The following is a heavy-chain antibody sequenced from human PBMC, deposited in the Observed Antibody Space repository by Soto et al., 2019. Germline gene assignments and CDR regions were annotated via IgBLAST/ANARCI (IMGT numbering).Heavy chain of an antibody. CDR3: ARLSKRRYFDWLLPFDY. CDR2: IYYSGGT. Sequence: SETLSLTCTVSGGSISSSSYYWGWIRQPPGKGLEWIGSIYYSGGTYYNPSLKSRVTISVDTSKNQFSLKLSSVTAADTAVYYCARLSKRRYFDWLLPFDYWGQGTLVTVSS. D-gene: IGHD3-9*01. V-gene: IGHV4-39*01. CDR1: GGSISSSSYY. J-gene: IGHJ4*02.